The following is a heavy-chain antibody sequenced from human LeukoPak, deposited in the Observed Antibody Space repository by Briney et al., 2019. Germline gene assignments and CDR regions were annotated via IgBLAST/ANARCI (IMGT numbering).Heavy chain of an antibody. J-gene: IGHJ6*03. D-gene: IGHD1-26*01. V-gene: IGHV4-39*01. CDR3: ARGGRGSPLYMDV. CDR1: GGSISSSSYY. Sequence: PSETLSLTCTVSGGSISSSSYYWGWIRQPPGKGLEWIGSIYYSGSTYYNPSLKSRVTTSVDTSKNQFSLKLSSVTAADTAVYYCARGGRGSPLYMDVWGKGTTVTVSS. CDR2: IYYSGST.